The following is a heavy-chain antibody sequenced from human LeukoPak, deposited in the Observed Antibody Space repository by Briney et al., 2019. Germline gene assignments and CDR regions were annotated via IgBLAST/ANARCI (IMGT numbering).Heavy chain of an antibody. CDR2: IFYSGAT. J-gene: IGHJ5*02. CDR3: ASQLRYCSSTSCSLNWFDP. CDR1: GASISSNTYY. Sequence: PSETLSLTCTVSGASISSNTYYWGWIRQPPGKGLEWIGSIFYSGATYYNPSLKSRLTISVDTSKNQFSLKLSSVTAADTAVYYCASQLRYCSSTSCSLNWFDPWGQGTLVTVAS. V-gene: IGHV4-39*01. D-gene: IGHD2-2*01.